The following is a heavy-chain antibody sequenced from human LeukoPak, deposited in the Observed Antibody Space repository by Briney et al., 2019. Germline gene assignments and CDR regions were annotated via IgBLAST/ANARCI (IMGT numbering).Heavy chain of an antibody. Sequence: PGGSLRLSCAASGFAFSNYWMHWVRQAPGKGLVWVSRVDIDGSTTTYADSVKGRFTISRDNAKNTLYLQMNSLRAEDTAVYYCAKDNGYSYGSSDYWGQGTLVTVSS. CDR2: VDIDGSTT. V-gene: IGHV3-74*01. D-gene: IGHD5-18*01. CDR1: GFAFSNYW. CDR3: AKDNGYSYGSSDY. J-gene: IGHJ4*02.